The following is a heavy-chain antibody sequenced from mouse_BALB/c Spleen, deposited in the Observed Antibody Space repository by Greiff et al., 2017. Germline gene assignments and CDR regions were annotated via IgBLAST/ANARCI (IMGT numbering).Heavy chain of an antibody. CDR1: GFSLTSYG. D-gene: IGHD2-1*01. J-gene: IGHJ4*01. Sequence: VKVVESGPGLVQPSQSLSITCTVSGFSLTSYGVHWVRQSPGKGLEWLGVIWSGGSTDYNAAFISRLSISKDNSKSQVFFKMNSLQANDTAIYYCARKGGGNYDYYAMDYWGQGTSVTVSS. CDR3: ARKGGGNYDYYAMDY. V-gene: IGHV2-2*02. CDR2: IWSGGST.